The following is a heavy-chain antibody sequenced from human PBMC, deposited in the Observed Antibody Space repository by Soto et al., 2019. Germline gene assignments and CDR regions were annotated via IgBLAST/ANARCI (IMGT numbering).Heavy chain of an antibody. Sequence: EVQLVESGGGLVQPGGSLRLSCAASGLIFSDYHMDWVRQAPGKGLEWVGRIRRKANSYTTEYLASVKGRFTISRDDSKNSLYLQMNSLKSEDTAVYYCAMLGGWSGGSSGMDVWGQGTTVTVSS. CDR2: IRRKANSYTT. CDR3: AMLGGWSGGSSGMDV. J-gene: IGHJ6*02. V-gene: IGHV3-72*01. D-gene: IGHD6-19*01. CDR1: GLIFSDYH.